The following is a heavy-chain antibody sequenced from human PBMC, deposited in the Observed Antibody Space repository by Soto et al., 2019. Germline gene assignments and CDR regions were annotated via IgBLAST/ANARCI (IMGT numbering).Heavy chain of an antibody. CDR3: ARHGYNWNYLRIAKDYYYYGMDV. D-gene: IGHD1-7*01. V-gene: IGHV4-39*01. CDR2: IYYSGST. Sequence: PSETLSLTCTVSGGSISSSSYYWGWIRQPPGKGLEWIGSIYYSGSTYYNPSLKSRVTISVDTSKNQFSLKLSSVTAADTAVYYCARHGYNWNYLRIAKDYYYYGMDVWGQGTTVTVSS. CDR1: GGSISSSSYY. J-gene: IGHJ6*02.